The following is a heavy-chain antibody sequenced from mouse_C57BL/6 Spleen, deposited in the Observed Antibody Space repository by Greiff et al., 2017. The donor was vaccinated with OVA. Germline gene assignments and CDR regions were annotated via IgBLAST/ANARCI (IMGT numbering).Heavy chain of an antibody. CDR3: ARRDYYGSGPAWFAY. D-gene: IGHD1-1*01. Sequence: VQLQQSGPVLVKPGASVKMSCKASGYTFTDYYMNWVKQSHGKSLEWIGVINPYNGGTSYNQKFKGKATLTVDKSSSTAYMELNSLTSEDSAVYYCARRDYYGSGPAWFAYWGQGTLVTVSA. CDR1: GYTFTDYY. J-gene: IGHJ3*01. V-gene: IGHV1-19*01. CDR2: INPYNGGT.